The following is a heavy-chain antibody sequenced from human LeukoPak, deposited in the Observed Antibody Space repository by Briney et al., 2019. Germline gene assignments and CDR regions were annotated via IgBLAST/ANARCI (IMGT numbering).Heavy chain of an antibody. V-gene: IGHV3-13*04. Sequence: GGSLRLSCAASGFTLSSYDMHWVRQVTGKGLEWVSAIDTAGDTYYLDSVKGRFTISRENAKNSLYLQINVLRTEDTAVYYCARDRVPYSSGWNGDVDYYGMDVWGQGTPVTVSS. D-gene: IGHD6-19*01. J-gene: IGHJ6*02. CDR3: ARDRVPYSSGWNGDVDYYGMDV. CDR1: GFTLSSYD. CDR2: IDTAGDT.